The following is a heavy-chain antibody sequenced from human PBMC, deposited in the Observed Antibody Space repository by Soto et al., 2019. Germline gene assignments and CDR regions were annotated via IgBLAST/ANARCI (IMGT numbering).Heavy chain of an antibody. Sequence: GGSLRLSCAASGFTLSSYGMHWVRQAPGKGLEWVAVISYDGSNKYYADSVKGRFTISRDNSKNTLYLQMNSLRAEDTALYYCAKDLAREWLLSLPGYWGQGTLVTVSS. J-gene: IGHJ4*02. CDR1: GFTLSSYG. CDR3: AKDLAREWLLSLPGY. CDR2: ISYDGSNK. D-gene: IGHD3-3*01. V-gene: IGHV3-30*18.